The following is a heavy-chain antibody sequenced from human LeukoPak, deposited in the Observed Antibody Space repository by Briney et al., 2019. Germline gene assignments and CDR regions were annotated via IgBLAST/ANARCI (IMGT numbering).Heavy chain of an antibody. V-gene: IGHV1-18*01. Sequence: ASVKVSCKASGYTFTSYGISWVRQAPGQGLEWMGWISAYNGNTNYAQKLQGRVTMTTDTSTSTAYMELRSLRSDDTAVYYCARAQSLKDIVVVPDYWGQGTLVTVSS. CDR2: ISAYNGNT. J-gene: IGHJ4*02. D-gene: IGHD2-2*01. CDR1: GYTFTSYG. CDR3: ARAQSLKDIVVVPDY.